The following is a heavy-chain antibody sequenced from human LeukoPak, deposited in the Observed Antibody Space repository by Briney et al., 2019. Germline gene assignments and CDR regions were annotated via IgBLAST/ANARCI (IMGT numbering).Heavy chain of an antibody. CDR1: GFTFSNYA. J-gene: IGHJ6*02. D-gene: IGHD2-15*01. V-gene: IGHV3-30*19. Sequence: PGRSLRLSCAASGFTFSNYAMHWVRQAPGKGLEWVAVISYDGSNKYYADSVKGRFTISRDNSKNTLYLQMNSLRAEDTAVYYCARDLVVAAPYSGYYGMDVWGQGTTVTVSS. CDR3: ARDLVVAAPYSGYYGMDV. CDR2: ISYDGSNK.